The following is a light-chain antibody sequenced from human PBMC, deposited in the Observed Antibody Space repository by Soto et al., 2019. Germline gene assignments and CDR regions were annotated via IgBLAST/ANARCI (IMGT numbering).Light chain of an antibody. V-gene: IGLV2-14*01. J-gene: IGLJ1*01. CDR3: SSYTSSSTLRV. Sequence: QSALTQPASVSGSPGQSITISCTGTSNDVGGYNYVSWFQQHPGKAPKLMIYDVTFRPSGVSYRFSASKSGNTASLTISGLQAEDEADYYCSSYTSSSTLRVFGTGTKVTVL. CDR1: SNDVGGYNY. CDR2: DVT.